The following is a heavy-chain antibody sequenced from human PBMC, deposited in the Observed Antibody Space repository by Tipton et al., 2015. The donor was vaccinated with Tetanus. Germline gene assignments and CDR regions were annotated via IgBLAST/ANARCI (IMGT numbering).Heavy chain of an antibody. CDR2: INPNSGGT. Sequence: QLVQSGAEVKKPGSSVKVSCKASGGTFSSYAISWVRQAPGQGLEWMGRINPNSGGTNYAQKFQGRVTMTRDTSISTAYMELSRLRSDDTAVYYCASPIAAASRYYGMDVWGQGTTVTVSS. J-gene: IGHJ6*02. V-gene: IGHV1-2*06. CDR1: GGTFSSYA. CDR3: ASPIAAASRYYGMDV. D-gene: IGHD6-13*01.